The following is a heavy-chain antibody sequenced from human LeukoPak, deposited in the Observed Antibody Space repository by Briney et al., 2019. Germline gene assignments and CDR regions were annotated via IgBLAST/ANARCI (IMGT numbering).Heavy chain of an antibody. CDR1: GGTFSSYA. J-gene: IGHJ4*02. CDR2: IIPILGIA. V-gene: IGHV1-69*04. Sequence: SVKVSCKASGGTFSSYAISWVRQAPGQGLEWMGRIIPILGIANYAQKLQGRITMTTDTSTSTAYMELRSLRSDDTAVYYCARDPSNSSGWKTFFDYWGQGTLVTVSS. D-gene: IGHD6-19*01. CDR3: ARDPSNSSGWKTFFDY.